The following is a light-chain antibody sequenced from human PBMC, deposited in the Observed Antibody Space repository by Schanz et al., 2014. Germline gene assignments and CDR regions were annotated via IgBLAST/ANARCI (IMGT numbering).Light chain of an antibody. CDR2: DNH. CDR3: GTWDGSLGEVV. CDR1: SSEIGDNY. J-gene: IGLJ2*01. V-gene: IGLV1-51*01. Sequence: QSVLTQPPSVSAAPGQKVTISCSGSSSEIGDNYVSWYQHLPGTAPKVLIYDNHYRPSGIPDRFSGSKSGTSATLDITGLQTGDEANYFCGTWDGSLGEVVFGGGTKLTVL.